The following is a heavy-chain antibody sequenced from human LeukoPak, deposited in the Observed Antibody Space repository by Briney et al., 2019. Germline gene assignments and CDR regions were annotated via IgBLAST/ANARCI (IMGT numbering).Heavy chain of an antibody. J-gene: IGHJ4*02. V-gene: IGHV3-15*01. CDR3: TTGPLRISMLVIDY. Sequence: PGGSLRLSCAASEFTLITYSMNWVRQAPGKGLEWDGRIKTKSDGGTTDYAAPVKGRFTISRDDSKNTLYLQMNSLKTEDTAVYYCTTGPLRISMLVIDYWGQGTLLTVSS. CDR2: IKTKSDGGTT. CDR1: EFTLITYS. D-gene: IGHD3-22*01.